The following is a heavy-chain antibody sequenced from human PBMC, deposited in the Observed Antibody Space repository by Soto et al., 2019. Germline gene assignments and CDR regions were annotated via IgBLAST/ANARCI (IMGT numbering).Heavy chain of an antibody. CDR2: MYYNGNI. CDR1: GGSISNYY. D-gene: IGHD3-16*01. CDR3: ASGGNWFDP. J-gene: IGHJ5*02. V-gene: IGHV4-59*01. Sequence: XATLSLTCNVSGGSISNYYWTWVRQSPGKGLEWIGCMYYNGNINYNPSLKSRVTISIDTSKNQFSLTLKSVTAADTAVYYCASGGNWFDPWGQGVLVTVSS.